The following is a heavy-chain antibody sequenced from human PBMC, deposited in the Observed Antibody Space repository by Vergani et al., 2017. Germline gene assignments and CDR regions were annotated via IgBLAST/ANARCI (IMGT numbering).Heavy chain of an antibody. J-gene: IGHJ3*02. CDR1: GFTFSSYA. D-gene: IGHD1-26*01. CDR2: ISYDGSNK. V-gene: IGHV3-30-3*01. Sequence: QVQLVESGGGVVQPGGSLRLSCAASGFTFSSYAMHWVRQAPGKGLEWVAVISYDGSNKYYADSVKGRFTISRDNSKNTLYLQMNSLRAEDTAVYYCAKDYEWEFPRPTGAFDIWGQGTMVTVSS. CDR3: AKDYEWEFPRPTGAFDI.